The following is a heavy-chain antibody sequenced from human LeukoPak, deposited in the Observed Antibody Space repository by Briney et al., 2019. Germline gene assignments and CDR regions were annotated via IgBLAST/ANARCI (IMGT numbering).Heavy chain of an antibody. V-gene: IGHV1-69*13. D-gene: IGHD3-22*01. CDR1: GGTFSSYA. Sequence: SVKVSCKASGGTFSSYAISWVRRAPGQGLEWMGGIIPIFGTANYAQKFQGRVTITADESTSTAYMELSSLRSEDTAVYYCARGLEYYDSSGYGVDIWGQGTMVTVSS. CDR3: ARGLEYYDSSGYGVDI. J-gene: IGHJ3*02. CDR2: IIPIFGTA.